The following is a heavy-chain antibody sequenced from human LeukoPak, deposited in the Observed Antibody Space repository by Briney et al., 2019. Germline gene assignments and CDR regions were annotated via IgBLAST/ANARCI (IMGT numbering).Heavy chain of an antibody. V-gene: IGHV3-23*01. CDR1: GFTFKTYG. J-gene: IGHJ4*02. Sequence: GGSLGLSCAASGFTFKTYGMHWVRQAPGKGLEWVSGMSDSGVSSYYADSVKGRFTISRDNSKNTLYLQMNSLRAEDTAVYYCAKASAGSSWYLGDDYWGQGTLVTVSS. CDR2: MSDSGVSS. CDR3: AKASAGSSWYLGDDY. D-gene: IGHD6-13*01.